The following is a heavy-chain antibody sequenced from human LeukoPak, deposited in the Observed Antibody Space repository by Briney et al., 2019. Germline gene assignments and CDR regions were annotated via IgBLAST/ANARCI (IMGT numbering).Heavy chain of an antibody. J-gene: IGHJ4*02. Sequence: PGGSLRLSCAVSGFTFSDYAMHWVRRPPGKGLEYVSAISSNGGSTYYANSVKGRFTISRDNSKNTLYLQMGSLRAEDMAVYYCARDNLRSRWLRPGDYWGQGTLVTVSS. CDR3: ARDNLRSRWLRPGDY. CDR2: ISSNGGST. CDR1: GFTFSDYA. D-gene: IGHD5-24*01. V-gene: IGHV3-64*01.